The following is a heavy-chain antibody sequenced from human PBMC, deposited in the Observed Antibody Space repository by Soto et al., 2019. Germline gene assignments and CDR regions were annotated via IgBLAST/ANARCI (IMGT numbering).Heavy chain of an antibody. CDR2: ISYDGSNK. D-gene: IGHD3-3*01. CDR3: AKVALEWLPFYYYYYYMDV. V-gene: IGHV3-30*18. Sequence: GGSLRLSCAVSGFTFSSYGMHCVRQAPGKGLEWVAVISYDGSNKYYADSVKGRFTISRDNSKNTLYLQMNSLRAEDTAVYYCAKVALEWLPFYYYYYYMDVWGKGTTVTVSS. CDR1: GFTFSSYG. J-gene: IGHJ6*03.